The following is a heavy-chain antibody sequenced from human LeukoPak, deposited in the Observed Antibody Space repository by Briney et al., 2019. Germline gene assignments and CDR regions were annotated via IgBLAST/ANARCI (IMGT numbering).Heavy chain of an antibody. J-gene: IGHJ4*02. CDR2: MNPNSGRA. V-gene: IGHV1-8*01. Sequence: ASVKVSCKASGYTLTSYDINWVRQATGQGLEWMGWMNPNSGRAGYAQNFQGRITITRNTSISTAHMELRSLRSDDTAVYYCAREIAAANRPYYFDYWGQGTLVTVSS. CDR1: GYTLTSYD. CDR3: AREIAAANRPYYFDY. D-gene: IGHD6-13*01.